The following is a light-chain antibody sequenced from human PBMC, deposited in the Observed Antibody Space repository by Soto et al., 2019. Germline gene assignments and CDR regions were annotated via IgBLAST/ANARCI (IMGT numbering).Light chain of an antibody. CDR1: SSDVGGYNY. J-gene: IGLJ1*01. CDR3: SSDKNTGTLYV. CDR2: EVT. Sequence: QSALTQPASVSGSPGQSITISCTGTSSDVGGYNYVSWYQQHPGKAPKLLIYEVTNRPSGVSNRFSGSKSGNAASLTISGLQAEDEADYYCSSDKNTGTLYVFGTGTKLTVL. V-gene: IGLV2-14*01.